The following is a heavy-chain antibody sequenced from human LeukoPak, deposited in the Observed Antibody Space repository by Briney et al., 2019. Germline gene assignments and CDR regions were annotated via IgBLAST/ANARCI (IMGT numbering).Heavy chain of an antibody. Sequence: SETLSLTCNVSGDAVINNHYYWGWIRQSPGKGLEWVANIFYSGALFSRGDTYYNPSLKSRVTISVDTSKNQFSLKVRSVTAADTAVYYCASWRGYRGYDYGFDYWGQGTLVTVSS. D-gene: IGHD5-12*01. CDR1: GDAVINNHYY. CDR2: IFYSGALFSRGDT. CDR3: ASWRGYRGYDYGFDY. V-gene: IGHV4-39*07. J-gene: IGHJ4*02.